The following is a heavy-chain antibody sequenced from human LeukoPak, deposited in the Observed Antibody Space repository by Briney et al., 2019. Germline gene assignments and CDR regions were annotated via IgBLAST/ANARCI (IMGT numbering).Heavy chain of an antibody. J-gene: IGHJ5*02. D-gene: IGHD6-19*01. V-gene: IGHV4-34*01. CDR1: GGSFSGYY. CDR3: ASVAVAGTKWFDP. Sequence: SETLSLTCAVYGGSFSGYYWSWIRQPPGKGLEWIGEINHSGSTNYNPSLKSRVTISVDTSKNQFSLKLSSVTAADTAVYYCASVAVAGTKWFDPWGQGTMVTDSS. CDR2: INHSGST.